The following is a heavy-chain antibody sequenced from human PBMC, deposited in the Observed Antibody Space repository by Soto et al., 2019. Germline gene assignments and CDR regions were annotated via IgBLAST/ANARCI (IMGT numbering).Heavy chain of an antibody. V-gene: IGHV1-69*13. Sequence: ASVKVSCKASGGTFSSYAISWVRQAPGQGLEWMGGIIPIFGTANYAQKFQGRVTITADESTSTAYMELSSLRSEDTAVYYCATPDHCSGGSCYWSDNFDYWGQGTLVTVSS. CDR2: IIPIFGTA. CDR3: ATPDHCSGGSCYWSDNFDY. D-gene: IGHD2-15*01. J-gene: IGHJ4*02. CDR1: GGTFSSYA.